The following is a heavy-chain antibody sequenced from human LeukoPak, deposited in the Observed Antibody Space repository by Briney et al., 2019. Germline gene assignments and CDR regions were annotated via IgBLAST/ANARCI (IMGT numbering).Heavy chain of an antibody. D-gene: IGHD2-2*01. Sequence: SETLSLTCTVSGGSISSYYWSWIRQPPGKGLEWIGYIYYSGSTNYNPSLKSRVTISVDTSKNQFSLKLSSVTAADTAVYYCTRQYCPSTSCHADYWGQGTLVTVSS. CDR2: IYYSGST. CDR3: TRQYCPSTSCHADY. CDR1: GGSISSYY. V-gene: IGHV4-59*08. J-gene: IGHJ4*02.